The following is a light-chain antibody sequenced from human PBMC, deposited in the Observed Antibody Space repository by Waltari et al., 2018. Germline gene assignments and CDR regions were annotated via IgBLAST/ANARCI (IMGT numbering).Light chain of an antibody. Sequence: EIVLTQSPGILSLSPGERATLSCSASQRVNSRYLAWYQQKPGQAPRLLIYGTSSRPTGIPDRFSGSGSETDFTLTISRLEPKEFAVYYCQQYGDSPPYTFGQGTKLEIK. V-gene: IGKV3-20*01. J-gene: IGKJ2*01. CDR3: QQYGDSPPYT. CDR2: GTS. CDR1: QRVNSRY.